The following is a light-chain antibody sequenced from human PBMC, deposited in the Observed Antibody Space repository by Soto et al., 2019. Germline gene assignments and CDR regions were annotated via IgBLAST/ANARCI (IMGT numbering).Light chain of an antibody. CDR2: GAS. J-gene: IGKJ1*01. Sequence: EIVLAQSPGTLSRSPGERAALWCGASQSVSNNYLAWYQQPPGPAPRLIIYGASNRATGTPDRFSGSGSGTDFTLTISRLEHEDFAVYYCQQYGSSGTFGQGTKVDI. CDR1: QSVSNNY. V-gene: IGKV3-20*01. CDR3: QQYGSSGT.